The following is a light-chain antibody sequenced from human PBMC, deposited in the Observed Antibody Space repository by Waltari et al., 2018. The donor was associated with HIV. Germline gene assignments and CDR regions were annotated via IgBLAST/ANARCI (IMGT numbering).Light chain of an antibody. CDR2: EVF. CDR1: SSDVGGFKL. Sequence: QSALTQPASVSGSPGQSITISCTGTSSDVGGFKLVSWYQQFPGKAPKLIIYEVFNRPSGVSYRFSCSKSGNTASLTISDLQSEDEATYHCASFASDTTVPVFGGGTRLTVL. V-gene: IGLV2-14*01. J-gene: IGLJ2*01. CDR3: ASFASDTTVPV.